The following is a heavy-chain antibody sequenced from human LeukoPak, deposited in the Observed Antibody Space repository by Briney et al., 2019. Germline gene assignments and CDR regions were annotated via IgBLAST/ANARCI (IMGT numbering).Heavy chain of an antibody. Sequence: SETLSLTCAVYGGSFSGYYWSWIRQPPGKGLEWIGYIYYSGSTYYNPSLKSRVTISVDTSKNQFSLKLSSVTAADTAVYYCARVFGSSLGLYYYYMDVWGKGTTVTVSS. CDR3: ARVFGSSLGLYYYYMDV. CDR2: IYYSGST. CDR1: GGSFSGYY. J-gene: IGHJ6*03. V-gene: IGHV4-30-4*08. D-gene: IGHD3-16*01.